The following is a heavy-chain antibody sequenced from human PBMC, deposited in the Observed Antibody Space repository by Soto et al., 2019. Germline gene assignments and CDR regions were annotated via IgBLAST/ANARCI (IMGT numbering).Heavy chain of an antibody. J-gene: IGHJ3*02. CDR2: IYYSGST. V-gene: IGHV4-30-4*01. CDR1: GGSISSGDYY. CDR3: ATSGYSPLFGGAFDI. Sequence: SETLSLTCTVSGGSISSGDYYWSWIRQPPGKGLEWIGYIYYSGSTYYNPSLKSRVTISVDTSKNQFSLKLSSVTAADTAVYYCATSGYSPLFGGAFDIWGQGTMVTVSS. D-gene: IGHD5-18*01.